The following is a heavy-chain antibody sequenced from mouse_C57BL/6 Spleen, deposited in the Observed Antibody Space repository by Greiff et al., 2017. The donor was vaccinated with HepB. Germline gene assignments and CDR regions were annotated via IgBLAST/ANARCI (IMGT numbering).Heavy chain of an antibody. CDR2: ISYDGSN. V-gene: IGHV3-6*01. Sequence: EVKLVESGPGLVKPSQSLSLTCSVTGYSITSGYYWNWIRQFPGNKLEWMGYISYDGSNNYNPSLKNRISITRDTSKNQFFLKLNSVTTEDTATYYCAREYYYGSSGYAMDYWGQGTSVTVSS. D-gene: IGHD1-1*01. CDR1: GYSITSGYY. CDR3: AREYYYGSSGYAMDY. J-gene: IGHJ4*01.